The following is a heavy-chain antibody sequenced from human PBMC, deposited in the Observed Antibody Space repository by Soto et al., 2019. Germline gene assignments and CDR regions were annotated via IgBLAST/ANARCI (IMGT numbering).Heavy chain of an antibody. V-gene: IGHV3-23*01. CDR3: AKDRREGGNSAFYFDF. Sequence: GXLRLSCASSGFKFSNYAMSWVRQAPGKGLEWVSLISATGGGTYYADSVKGRFTISRDNSHNTLYLQVHSLTAEDTAVYYCAKDRREGGNSAFYFDFWGQGAQVTGSS. D-gene: IGHD3-16*01. CDR1: GFKFSNYA. CDR2: ISATGGGT. J-gene: IGHJ4*02.